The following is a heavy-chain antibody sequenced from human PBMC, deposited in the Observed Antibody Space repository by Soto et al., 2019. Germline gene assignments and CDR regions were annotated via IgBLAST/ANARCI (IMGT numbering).Heavy chain of an antibody. CDR3: AHRDYRSGFFDY. Sequence: QITLKESGPTLVKPTQTLTLTCTFSGFSLTTSGVAVCWISQPPGQALEWLALIYWDDDKRYSPSLKSTLTIPKDSSKNQVVLTMTTMDPGDTATYYCAHRDYRSGFFDYWFQGVLVTVSS. V-gene: IGHV2-5*02. D-gene: IGHD2-15*01. CDR2: IYWDDDK. CDR1: GFSLTTSGVA. J-gene: IGHJ4*02.